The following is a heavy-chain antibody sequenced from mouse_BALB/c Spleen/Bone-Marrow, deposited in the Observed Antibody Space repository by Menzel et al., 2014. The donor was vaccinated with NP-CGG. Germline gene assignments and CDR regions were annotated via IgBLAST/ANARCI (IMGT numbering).Heavy chain of an antibody. V-gene: IGHV1-87*01. CDR3: ARGRNYYGSSYYFDY. CDR2: IYPGDGDT. CDR1: GYTFTSYW. J-gene: IGHJ2*01. Sequence: VQLVESGAELARPGASVKLSCKASGYTFTSYWMQWVKQRPGQGLEWIGAIYPGDGDTRYTQKFKGKATLTADKSSSTAYMQLSSLASEDSAVYYCARGRNYYGSSYYFDYWGQGTTLTVSS. D-gene: IGHD1-1*01.